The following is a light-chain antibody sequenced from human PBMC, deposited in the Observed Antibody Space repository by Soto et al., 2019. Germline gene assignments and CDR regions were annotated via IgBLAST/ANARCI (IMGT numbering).Light chain of an antibody. V-gene: IGKV3-15*01. CDR3: QQYNNWPLT. J-gene: IGKJ4*01. CDR1: QSVSSN. CDR2: GAS. Sequence: EIVMTQSPATLSVSPGERATLSCRASQSVSSNLAWYQQKPGQAPRLLIYGASTRATGISARFSGSGSGTEFTLTLSSLQSEDFAVYYCQQYNNWPLTFGGGTQGEIK.